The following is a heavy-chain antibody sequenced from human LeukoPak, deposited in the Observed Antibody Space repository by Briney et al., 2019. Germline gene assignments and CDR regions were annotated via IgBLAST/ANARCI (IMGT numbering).Heavy chain of an antibody. V-gene: IGHV1-18*01. CDR3: ARACHLVVVTAEGGRLDP. CDR2: ISIYNGET. D-gene: IGHD2-21*02. CDR1: GYSFTSYG. J-gene: IGHJ5*02. Sequence: GASVKVSCKASGYSFTSYGIGWVRQAPGQGLEWVGWISIYNGETYYTQSLQDRVTITTDTSTNTVYMELRSLRSDDTAVYYCARACHLVVVTAEGGRLDPWGQGTLVTVSS.